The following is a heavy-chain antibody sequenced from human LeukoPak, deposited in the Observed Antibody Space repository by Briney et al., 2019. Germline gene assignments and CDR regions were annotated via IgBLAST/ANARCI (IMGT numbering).Heavy chain of an antibody. CDR1: GFTFSSYW. CDR3: AKETLRYSGSYFGY. Sequence: PGGSLRLSCAASGFTFSSYWMSWVRQAPGKGLEWVANIKQDGSEKYYVDSVKGRFTISRDNAKNSLYLQMNSLRAEDTAVYYCAKETLRYSGSYFGYWGQGTLVTVSS. V-gene: IGHV3-7*03. D-gene: IGHD1-26*01. CDR2: IKQDGSEK. J-gene: IGHJ4*02.